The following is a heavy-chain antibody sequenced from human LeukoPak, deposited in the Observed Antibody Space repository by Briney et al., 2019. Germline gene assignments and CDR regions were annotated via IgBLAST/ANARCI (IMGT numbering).Heavy chain of an antibody. CDR3: AKEYSSSHPAGTGY. CDR2: IRYDGSNK. J-gene: IGHJ4*02. D-gene: IGHD6-6*01. CDR1: GFTFSSYG. V-gene: IGHV3-30*02. Sequence: GGSLRLSCAASGFTFSSYGMHWVRQAPGKGLEWVAFIRYDGSNKYYADSVKGRFTISRDNSKNTLYLQMNSLRAEDTAVYYCAKEYSSSHPAGTGYWGQGTLVTVSS.